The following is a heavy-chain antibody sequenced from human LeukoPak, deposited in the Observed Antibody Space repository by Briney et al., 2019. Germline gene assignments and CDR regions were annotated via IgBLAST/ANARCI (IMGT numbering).Heavy chain of an antibody. V-gene: IGHV1-18*01. J-gene: IGHJ4*02. CDR1: GYTFTSYG. CDR2: ISAYNAHT. CDR3: ARDPTSGTDSPDLGGNLFDY. Sequence: GASVKVSCKASGYTFTSYGISWVRQAPGEALEWKGWISAYNAHTNYAQKHQGRVTTTTDTSTSTAYMELRSLRSDDTDVYYCARDPTSGTDSPDLGGNLFDYWGQGTLVTVSS. D-gene: IGHD1-26*01.